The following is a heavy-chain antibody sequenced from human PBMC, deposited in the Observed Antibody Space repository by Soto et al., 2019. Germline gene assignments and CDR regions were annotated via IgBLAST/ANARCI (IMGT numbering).Heavy chain of an antibody. J-gene: IGHJ4*02. V-gene: IGHV3-23*01. CDR2: ISGSGGST. D-gene: IGHD2-2*01. Sequence: EVQLLESGGGLVQPGGSLRLSCAASGFTFSSYVMSWVRQAPGKGLEWVSAISGSGGSTYYADSVKGRFAISRDNSKNTLYLQMNSLRAEDTAVYYCAKSPLLPAATGSFDYWGQGTLVTVSS. CDR1: GFTFSSYV. CDR3: AKSPLLPAATGSFDY.